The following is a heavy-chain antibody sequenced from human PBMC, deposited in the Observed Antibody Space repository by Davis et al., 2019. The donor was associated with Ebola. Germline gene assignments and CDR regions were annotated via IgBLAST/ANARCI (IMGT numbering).Heavy chain of an antibody. J-gene: IGHJ6*02. Sequence: SVKVSCKASGYTFTSYDINWVQQAPGQGLEWMGGIIPIFGTANYAQKFQGRVTITADESTSTAYMELSSLRSEDTAVYYCARSPGLRIGSSWHYYYYGMDVWGQGTTVTVSS. V-gene: IGHV1-69*13. CDR2: IIPIFGTA. CDR3: ARSPGLRIGSSWHYYYYGMDV. D-gene: IGHD6-13*01. CDR1: GYTFTSYD.